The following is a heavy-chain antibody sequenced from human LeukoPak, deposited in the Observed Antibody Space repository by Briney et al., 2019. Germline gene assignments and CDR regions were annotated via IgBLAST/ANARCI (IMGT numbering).Heavy chain of an antibody. V-gene: IGHV1-2*04. CDR1: GYTFTGYY. D-gene: IGHD3-22*01. Sequence: ASVKVSCKASGYTFTGYYMHWVRQAPGQGLEWMGWINPNSGGTNYAQKFQGWVTMTRDTSISTAYMELSRLRSDDTAVYYCASDYYDSSGYYTGYFQHWGQGTLVTVSS. J-gene: IGHJ1*01. CDR2: INPNSGGT. CDR3: ASDYYDSSGYYTGYFQH.